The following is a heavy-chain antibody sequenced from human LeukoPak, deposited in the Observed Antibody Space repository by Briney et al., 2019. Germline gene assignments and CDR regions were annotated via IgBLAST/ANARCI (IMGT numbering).Heavy chain of an antibody. CDR3: LAISSWYYFDY. Sequence: SETLSLTCAVSGYSISSGYYWGWIRPSPGKGLEWIGRLYHSGNTYYNPSLKSRVTISVDTSMNQFSLKLRSVTAADTAVYYCLAISSWYYFDYWGQGALVTVSS. J-gene: IGHJ4*02. CDR2: LYHSGNT. V-gene: IGHV4-38-2*01. CDR1: GYSISSGYY. D-gene: IGHD6-13*01.